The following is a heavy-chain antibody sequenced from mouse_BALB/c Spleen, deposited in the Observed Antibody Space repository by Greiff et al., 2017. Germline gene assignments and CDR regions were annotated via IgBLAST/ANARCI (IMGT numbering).Heavy chain of an antibody. D-gene: IGHD2-4*01. J-gene: IGHJ4*01. CDR1: GFTFSSFG. CDR2: ISSGSSTI. Sequence: EVQRVESGGGLVQPGGSRKLSCAASGFTFSSFGMHWVRQAPEKGLEWVAYISSGSSTIYYADTVKGRFTISRDNPKNTLFLQMTSLRSEDTAMYYCARWMITTPYAMDYWGQGTSVTVSS. CDR3: ARWMITTPYAMDY. V-gene: IGHV5-17*02.